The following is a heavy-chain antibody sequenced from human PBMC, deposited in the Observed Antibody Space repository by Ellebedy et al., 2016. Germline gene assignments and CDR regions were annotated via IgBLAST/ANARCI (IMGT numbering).Heavy chain of an antibody. V-gene: IGHV3-23*01. D-gene: IGHD3-16*01. CDR1: GFSFSDFF. CDR2: INSGGDKT. CDR3: ARGVGGTSLNWFDP. J-gene: IGHJ5*02. Sequence: GESLKISXAASGFSFSDFFMSWVRQAPGKGLEWVSSINSGGDKTYLADSMKGRFTISRDNAKNSVYLQMNSLRGEDTAVYYCARGVGGTSLNWFDPWGQGTLVTVSS.